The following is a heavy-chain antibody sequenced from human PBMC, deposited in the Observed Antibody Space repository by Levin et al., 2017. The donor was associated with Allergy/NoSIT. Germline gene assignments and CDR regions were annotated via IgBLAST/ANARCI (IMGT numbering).Heavy chain of an antibody. CDR1: GYSFTSYW. D-gene: IGHD6-13*01. CDR2: IDPSDSYT. CDR3: ARILPGIAAAGTFYYYYYYMDV. J-gene: IGHJ6*03. V-gene: IGHV5-10-1*01. Sequence: GESLKISCKGSGYSFTSYWISWVRQMPGKGLEWMGRIDPSDSYTNYSPSFQGHVTIPADKSISTAYLQWSSLKASDTAMYYCARILPGIAAAGTFYYYYYYMDVWGKGTTVTVSS.